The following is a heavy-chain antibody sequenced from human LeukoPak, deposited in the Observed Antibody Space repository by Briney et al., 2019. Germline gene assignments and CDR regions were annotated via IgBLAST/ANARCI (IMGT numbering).Heavy chain of an antibody. CDR3: ARELLWFGELSSKIYYYYYYMDV. D-gene: IGHD3-10*01. CDR1: GGSISSGSYY. CDR2: IYTSGST. V-gene: IGHV4-61*02. Sequence: SETLSLTCTVSGGSISSGSYYWSWIRQPAGKGLEWIGRIYTSGSTNYNPSLKSRVTISVDTSKNQFSLKLSSVTAADTAVYYCARELLWFGELSSKIYYYYYYMDVWGKGTTVTVSS. J-gene: IGHJ6*03.